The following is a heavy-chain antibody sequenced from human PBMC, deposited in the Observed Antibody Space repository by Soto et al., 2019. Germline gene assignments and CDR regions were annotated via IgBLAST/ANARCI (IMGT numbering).Heavy chain of an antibody. Sequence: QVQLVQSGAEVKKPGSSVKVSCKASGGTFSSYRINGVRQAPGQGLEWVGGIVPIYRTADYAQKFQGRVTITADESARTAYMELRSLKSQDTAVYYCARDSGAKLSSSWGQGTLVTVSS. D-gene: IGHD6-13*01. CDR3: ARDSGAKLSSS. CDR1: GGTFSSYR. CDR2: IVPIYRTA. V-gene: IGHV1-69*01. J-gene: IGHJ4*02.